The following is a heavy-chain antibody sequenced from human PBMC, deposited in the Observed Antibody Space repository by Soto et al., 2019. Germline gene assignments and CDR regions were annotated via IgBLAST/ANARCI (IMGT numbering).Heavy chain of an antibody. CDR3: ARDFGGMSGYMDV. CDR1: GGSISSGGYY. CDR2: IYYSGST. Sequence: SETLSLTCTVSGGSISSGGYYWSWIRQHPGKGLEWIGYIYYSGSTYYNPSLKSRVTISVDTSKNQFSLKLSSVTAADTAVYYCARDFGGMSGYMDVWGKGTTVTVSS. D-gene: IGHD3-10*01. J-gene: IGHJ6*03. V-gene: IGHV4-31*03.